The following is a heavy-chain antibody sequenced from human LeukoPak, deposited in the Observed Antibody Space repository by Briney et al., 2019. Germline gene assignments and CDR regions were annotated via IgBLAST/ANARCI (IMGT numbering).Heavy chain of an antibody. J-gene: IGHJ4*02. V-gene: IGHV1-2*02. D-gene: IGHD4-23*01. CDR3: AREAETTVVTPFDY. Sequence: ASVKVSCKASGYTFTDYYMHWVRQAPGQGLEWMGWINPKSGGTNYAQKFQGRVTMTRDTSISTGYVELSRLRSDDTAVYYCAREAETTVVTPFDYWGQGTLVTVSS. CDR1: GYTFTDYY. CDR2: INPKSGGT.